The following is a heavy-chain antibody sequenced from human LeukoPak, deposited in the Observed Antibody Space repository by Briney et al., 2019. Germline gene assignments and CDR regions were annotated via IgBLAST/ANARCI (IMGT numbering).Heavy chain of an antibody. D-gene: IGHD3-3*01. J-gene: IGHJ6*02. V-gene: IGHV3-74*01. CDR3: AGDDFWSGPHDYYYYGMDV. CDR1: GFTFSSYW. Sequence: PGGSLRLSCAASGFTFSSYWMHWVRQAPGKGLVWVSRINSDGSSTSYADSVKGRFTISRDNAKNTLYLQMNSLRAEDTAVYYCAGDDFWSGPHDYYYYGMDVWGQGTTVTVSS. CDR2: INSDGSST.